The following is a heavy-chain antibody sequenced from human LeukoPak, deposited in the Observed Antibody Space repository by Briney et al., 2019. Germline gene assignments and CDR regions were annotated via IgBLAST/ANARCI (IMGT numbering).Heavy chain of an antibody. V-gene: IGHV3-23*01. CDR1: GFTFSSYA. CDR3: AKDEGYGDYGGYFDY. CDR2: ISGSGGST. J-gene: IGHJ4*02. D-gene: IGHD4-17*01. Sequence: GGSLRLSCAASGFTFSSYAMSWVRQAPGKGLEWVSAISGSGGSTYYADSVKGRFTISRDNSKNTLYLQMNSLRAEDTAVYYCAKDEGYGDYGGYFDYWGQGTLVTVSS.